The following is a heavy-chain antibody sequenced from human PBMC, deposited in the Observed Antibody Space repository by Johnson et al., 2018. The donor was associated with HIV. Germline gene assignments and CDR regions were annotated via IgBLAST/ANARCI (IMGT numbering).Heavy chain of an antibody. J-gene: IGHJ3*02. V-gene: IGHV3-49*03. CDR2: IRSKAYGETT. Sequence: EQLVESGGGLVQPGRSLRLSCTTSGFIFGDYAMTWFRQAPTKGLEWVSFIRSKAYGETTEYAASVKGRFTISRDDSKSIAFLQMDSLKTEDTAMYYCTGGRDLRAFDIWGQGTMVTVSS. CDR1: GFIFGDYA. D-gene: IGHD2-21*02. CDR3: TGGRDLRAFDI.